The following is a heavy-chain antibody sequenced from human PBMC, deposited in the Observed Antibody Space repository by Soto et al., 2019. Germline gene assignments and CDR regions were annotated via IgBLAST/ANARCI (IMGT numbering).Heavy chain of an antibody. CDR1: GFTFSSYA. J-gene: IGHJ6*02. CDR3: ARDRDIVVVVAASNYYYYYGMDV. V-gene: IGHV3-30-3*01. D-gene: IGHD2-15*01. Sequence: ESGGGVVQPGWSLRLSCAASGFTFSSYAMHWVRQAPGKGLEWVAVISYDGSNKYYADSVKGRFTISRDNSKNTLYLQMNSLRAEDTAVYYCARDRDIVVVVAASNYYYYYGMDVWGQGTTVTVSS. CDR2: ISYDGSNK.